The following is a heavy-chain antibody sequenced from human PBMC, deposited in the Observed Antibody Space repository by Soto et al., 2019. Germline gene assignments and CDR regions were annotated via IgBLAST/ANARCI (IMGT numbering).Heavy chain of an antibody. J-gene: IGHJ6*03. CDR3: ARLWFGELLGYTYYYYYMDV. D-gene: IGHD3-10*01. CDR2: IYYRGST. V-gene: IGHV4-61*01. CDR1: GGSVSSGSYY. Sequence: PSETLSLTCTVSGGSVSSGSYYWSWIRQPPGKGLEWIGYIYYRGSTNYNPSPKSRVTISVDTSKNQFSLKLSSVTAADTAVYYCARLWFGELLGYTYYYYYMDVWGKGTTVTVSS.